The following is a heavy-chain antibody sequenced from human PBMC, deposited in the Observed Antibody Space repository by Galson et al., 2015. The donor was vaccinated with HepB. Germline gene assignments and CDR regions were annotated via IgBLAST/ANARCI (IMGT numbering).Heavy chain of an antibody. V-gene: IGHV1-69*04. CDR1: GGTFSSYA. D-gene: IGHD3-9*01. J-gene: IGHJ5*02. Sequence: SVKVSCKASGGTFSSYAISWVRQAPGQGLEWMGRIIPILGIADYAQKFQGRVTITADRSTSTAYMELSSLRSEDTAVYYCANTYYDIYDPWGQGTLVTVSS. CDR2: IIPILGIA. CDR3: ANTYYDIYDP.